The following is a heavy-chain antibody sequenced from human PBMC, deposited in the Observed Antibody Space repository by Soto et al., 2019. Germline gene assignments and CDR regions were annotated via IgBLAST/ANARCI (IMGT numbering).Heavy chain of an antibody. CDR1: GFSLSTSGVG. D-gene: IGHD5-12*01. J-gene: IGHJ5*02. CDR3: AHSVDIVATTQPRNWFDP. CDR2: IYWDDDK. V-gene: IGHV2-5*02. Sequence: QITLKESGPTLVKPTQTLTLTCTFSGFSLSTSGVGVGWIRQPPGKALEWLALIYWDDDKRYSPSLKSRLTITQDTSKNQVVLTMTNMDPVDTATYYCAHSVDIVATTQPRNWFDPWGQGTLVTVAS.